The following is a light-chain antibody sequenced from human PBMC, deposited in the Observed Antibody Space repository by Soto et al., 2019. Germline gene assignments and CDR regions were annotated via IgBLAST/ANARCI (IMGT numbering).Light chain of an antibody. CDR1: QTVSSF. CDR3: QKHGISHIT. CDR2: DAS. Sequence: ALTQSTATMSLSPGERATLSCRASQTVSSFLAWYQQRPGQAPRLLIYDASHRATGIPARFSGSGSGTDFTLTITRLEPDDSAVYYCQKHGISHITFGQGQRREIK. J-gene: IGKJ5*01. V-gene: IGKV3-11*01.